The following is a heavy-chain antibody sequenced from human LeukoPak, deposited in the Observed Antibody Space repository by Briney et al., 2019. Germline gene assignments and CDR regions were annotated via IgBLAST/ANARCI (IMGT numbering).Heavy chain of an antibody. CDR2: INPNSGGT. Sequence: ASVTVSFKSSGYTFTYYYIHWVRQAPGIGLAWMGWINPNSGGTNYAQKFQGRVTMTSDTSITTAYMELSSPRSDDTAVYYCVRGISTGSGVGYFDSWGQGTLVTVSS. CDR3: VRGISTGSGVGYFDS. CDR1: GYTFTYYY. V-gene: IGHV1-2*02. D-gene: IGHD3-3*01. J-gene: IGHJ4*02.